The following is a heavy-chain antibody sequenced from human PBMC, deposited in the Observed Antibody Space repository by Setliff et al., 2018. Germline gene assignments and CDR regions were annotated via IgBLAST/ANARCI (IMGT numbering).Heavy chain of an antibody. CDR2: IIPIFNKP. V-gene: IGHV1-69*06. J-gene: IGHJ3*02. Sequence: SVKVSCKASGGSFRTSSISWVRQAPGQGLEWMGGIIPIFNKPNYAQSFQGRVAITADKSTTTSYMELSGLRSEDTALYFCATDLKFTRFCFGSNCYSGAFEMWGQGTMVTVSS. D-gene: IGHD2-21*02. CDR1: GGSFRTSS. CDR3: ATDLKFTRFCFGSNCYSGAFEM.